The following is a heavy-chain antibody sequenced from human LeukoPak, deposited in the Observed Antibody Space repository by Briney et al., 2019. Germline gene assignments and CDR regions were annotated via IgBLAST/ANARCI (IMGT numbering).Heavy chain of an antibody. V-gene: IGHV4-61*02. D-gene: IGHD6-25*01. CDR3: ARDSSGDGYSSGYH. Sequence: SETLSLTCTVSGGSISSGSYYWSWIRQPAGKGLGWIGRIYTSGSTNYNPFLKSRVTISVDTSKNQFSLTLSSVTAADTAVYYCARDSSGDGYSSGYHWGQGTLVTVSS. CDR2: IYTSGST. J-gene: IGHJ5*02. CDR1: GGSISSGSYY.